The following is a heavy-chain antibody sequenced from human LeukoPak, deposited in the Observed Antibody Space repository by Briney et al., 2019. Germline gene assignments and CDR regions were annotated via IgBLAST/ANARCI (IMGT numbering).Heavy chain of an antibody. CDR2: IKQDGSEK. J-gene: IGHJ4*02. D-gene: IGHD2-15*01. V-gene: IGHV3-7*04. CDR3: SRDVAAIRY. Sequence: GGSLSLSCAVSGFTFSNYWMSWVRQAPGKGLEWVANIKQDGSEKYYVDSVKGRFTISRDNAKNSLDLQMNSLRAEDTAVYYCSRDVAAIRYWGQGTLVTVSS. CDR1: GFTFSNYW.